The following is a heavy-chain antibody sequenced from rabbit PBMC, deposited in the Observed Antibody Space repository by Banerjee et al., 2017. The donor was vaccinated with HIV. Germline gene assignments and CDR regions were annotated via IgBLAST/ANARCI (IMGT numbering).Heavy chain of an antibody. J-gene: IGHJ4*01. CDR1: GFSFSSSYW. CDR3: ARGDYDANYFNL. Sequence: QEQLEESGGDLVKPEGSLTLTCTASGFSFSSSYWICWVRQAPGKGLEWIACIYNGDGSTHYASWVNGRFTISRSTSPNTVTLQMTSLTAADTATYFCARGDYDANYFNLWGQGTLVTVS. D-gene: IGHD1-1*01. V-gene: IGHV1S47*01. CDR2: IYNGDGST.